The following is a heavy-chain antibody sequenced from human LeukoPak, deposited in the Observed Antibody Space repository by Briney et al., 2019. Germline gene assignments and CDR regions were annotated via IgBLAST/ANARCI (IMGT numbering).Heavy chain of an antibody. CDR2: IKSKTDGGTT. Sequence: GGSLRLSCAASGFTFSNAWMNWVRQAPGKGLEWVGRIKSKTDGGTTDYAAPVKGRFTISRDDSKNTLYLQMNSLKTEDTAVYYCAKDIHDYGGNGYFDYWGQGTLVTVSS. J-gene: IGHJ4*02. CDR1: GFTFSNAW. V-gene: IGHV3-15*07. CDR3: AKDIHDYGGNGYFDY. D-gene: IGHD4-23*01.